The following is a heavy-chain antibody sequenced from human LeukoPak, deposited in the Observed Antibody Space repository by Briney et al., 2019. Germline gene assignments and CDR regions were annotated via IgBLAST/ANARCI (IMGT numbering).Heavy chain of an antibody. CDR2: ISYDGSNK. D-gene: IGHD1-26*01. V-gene: IGHV3-30*19. J-gene: IGHJ5*02. Sequence: PGRSLRLSCAASGFTFSSYGMHWVRQAPGKGLEWVAVISYDGSNKYYADSVKGRFTISRDNSKNTLYLQMNSLRAEDTAVYYCARDLIVGATKWFDPWGQGTLVTVSS. CDR1: GFTFSSYG. CDR3: ARDLIVGATKWFDP.